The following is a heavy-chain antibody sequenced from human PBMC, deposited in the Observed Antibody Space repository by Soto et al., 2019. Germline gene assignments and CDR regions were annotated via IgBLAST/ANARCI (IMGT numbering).Heavy chain of an antibody. D-gene: IGHD6-19*01. V-gene: IGHV1-18*01. CDR2: ISAYNVNT. J-gene: IGHJ4*02. CDR1: GYTFTSYG. Sequence: GASVKVSCKASGYTFTSYGISWVRQAPGQGLEWMGWISAYNVNTNYAQKLQGRVTMTTDTSTGTAYMELRSLRSDDTAVYYCARVERIAVAGYFDYWGQGTLVTVSS. CDR3: ARVERIAVAGYFDY.